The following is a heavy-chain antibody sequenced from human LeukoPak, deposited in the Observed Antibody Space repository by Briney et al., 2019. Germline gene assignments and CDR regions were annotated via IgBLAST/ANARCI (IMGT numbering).Heavy chain of an antibody. V-gene: IGHV3-7*01. J-gene: IGHJ4*02. D-gene: IGHD3-22*01. CDR2: IKQDETEK. CDR3: ARGRGGYFYTLIDY. CDR1: GFTFSNYW. Sequence: GGSLRLSCAASGFTFSNYWMNWVRQAPGKGLEWVANIKQDETEKYYVDSVKGRFTISRDNAKNSLYLQMNSLGAEDTAVYYCARGRGGYFYTLIDYWGQGILSPSPQ.